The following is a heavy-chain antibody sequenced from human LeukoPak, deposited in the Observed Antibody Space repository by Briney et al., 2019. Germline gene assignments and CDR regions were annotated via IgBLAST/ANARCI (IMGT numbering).Heavy chain of an antibody. CDR3: AHSISYGSGSLDY. D-gene: IGHD3-10*01. Sequence: ASVKVSCKASGGTFSSYAISWVRQAPGQGLEWMGRIIPILGIANYAQKFQGRVTITADKSTSTAYMELSSLRSEDAAVYYCAHSISYGSGSLDYWGQGPLVTVSS. V-gene: IGHV1-69*04. J-gene: IGHJ4*02. CDR2: IIPILGIA. CDR1: GGTFSSYA.